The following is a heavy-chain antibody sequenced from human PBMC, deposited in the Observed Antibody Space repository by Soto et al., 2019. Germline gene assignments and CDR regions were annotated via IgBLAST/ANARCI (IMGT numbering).Heavy chain of an antibody. J-gene: IGHJ4*02. V-gene: IGHV3-33*01. CDR2: IWYDGSNK. CDR1: GFTFSIYG. Sequence: QPGGSLRLSCAASGFTFSIYGMHWVRQAPGKGLEWVAVIWYDGSNKYYADSVRGRFTISRDNSKNTLYLQMNSLRAEDTAVYYCARDDGPFPVTYFDYWGQGTLVTVSS. CDR3: ARDDGPFPVTYFDY. D-gene: IGHD4-17*01.